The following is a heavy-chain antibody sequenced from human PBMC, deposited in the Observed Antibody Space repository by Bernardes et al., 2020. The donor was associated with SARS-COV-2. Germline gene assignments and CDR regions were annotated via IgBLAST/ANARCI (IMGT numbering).Heavy chain of an antibody. CDR2: ISGSGAST. Sequence: GGSLRLSCAASRFPLRNYAMSWVRQAPGKGLEWVSSISGSGASTDYADSVKGRFTISRDNSKNTLYLQMDSLRADDTAVYYCAKEGLEDPALYDLLAGYSQFFFDYWGQGTLVTVSS. CDR1: RFPLRNYA. V-gene: IGHV3-23*01. D-gene: IGHD3-9*01. J-gene: IGHJ4*02. CDR3: AKEGLEDPALYDLLAGYSQFFFDY.